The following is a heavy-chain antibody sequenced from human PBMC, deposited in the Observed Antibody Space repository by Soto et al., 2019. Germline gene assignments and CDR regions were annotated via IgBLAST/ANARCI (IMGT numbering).Heavy chain of an antibody. J-gene: IGHJ5*02. CDR3: ARDSGTYGDYMLEP. V-gene: IGHV1-18*01. CDR2: ISAYNGNT. CDR1: GYTFTSYG. D-gene: IGHD4-17*01. Sequence: ASVKVSCKASGYTFTSYGISWVRQAPGQGLEWMGWISAYNGNTNYAQKLQGRVTMTTDTSTSTAYMELRSLRSDDTAVYYCARDSGTYGDYMLEPWGHGTLVTVSS.